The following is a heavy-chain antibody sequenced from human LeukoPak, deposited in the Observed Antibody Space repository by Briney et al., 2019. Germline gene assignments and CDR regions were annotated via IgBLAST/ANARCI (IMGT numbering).Heavy chain of an antibody. CDR3: ASERLGYCSGGSCYSARWFDP. D-gene: IGHD2-15*01. Sequence: SVKVSCKASGGTFISYAISWVRQAPGQGLEWMGGIIPIFGTANYAQKFQGRVTITADESTSTAYMELSSLRSEDTAVYYCASERLGYCSGGSCYSARWFDPWGQGTLVTVSS. CDR2: IIPIFGTA. V-gene: IGHV1-69*01. CDR1: GGTFISYA. J-gene: IGHJ5*02.